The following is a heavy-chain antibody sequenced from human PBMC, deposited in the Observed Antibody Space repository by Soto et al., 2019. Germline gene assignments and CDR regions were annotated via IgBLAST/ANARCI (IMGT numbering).Heavy chain of an antibody. D-gene: IGHD1-7*01. Sequence: ASVKVSCKASGYTFTSYGISWVRQAPGQGLEWMGWISAYNGNTNYAQKLQGRVTMTTDASTSTAYMELRSLRSDDTAVYYCTTWNYGYFDYWGQGTLVTVSS. V-gene: IGHV1-18*04. J-gene: IGHJ4*02. CDR3: TTWNYGYFDY. CDR1: GYTFTSYG. CDR2: ISAYNGNT.